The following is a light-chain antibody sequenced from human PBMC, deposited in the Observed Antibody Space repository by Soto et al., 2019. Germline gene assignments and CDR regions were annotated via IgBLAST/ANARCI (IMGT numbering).Light chain of an antibody. CDR3: CSYAGSNTVL. CDR2: EVT. CDR1: STDVGTYNL. V-gene: IGLV2-23*02. Sequence: QSVLTQPASVSGSPGQSITISCTGTSTDVGTYNLVSWYQQHPGKAPKLVISEVTQRPSGVSSRFSGSKSGNTASLTISGLQAEDEANYYCCSYAGSNTVLFGGGTKLTVL. J-gene: IGLJ3*02.